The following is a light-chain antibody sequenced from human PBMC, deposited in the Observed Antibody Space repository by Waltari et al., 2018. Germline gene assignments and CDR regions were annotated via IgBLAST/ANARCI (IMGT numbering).Light chain of an antibody. V-gene: IGLV2-11*01. Sequence: QSALTQPRSVSGSPGQSVTISCTGTSSDVGGYNYVPWYQQHPGKAPKLMIYDVSKRPSGVPDRFSVSKSGNTASLTISGLQAEDEADYYCCSYAGSFVVFGGGTKLTVL. CDR3: CSYAGSFVV. CDR2: DVS. J-gene: IGLJ2*01. CDR1: SSDVGGYNY.